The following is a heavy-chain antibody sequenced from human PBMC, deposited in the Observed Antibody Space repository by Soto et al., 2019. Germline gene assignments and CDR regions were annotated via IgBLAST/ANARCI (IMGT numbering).Heavy chain of an antibody. CDR2: INAGNGNT. CDR1: GYTFTSYA. J-gene: IGHJ5*02. D-gene: IGHD6-13*01. V-gene: IGHV1-3*01. Sequence: ASVKVSCKASGYTFTSYAMHWVRQAPGQRLEWMGWINAGNGNTKYSQKFQGRVTITRDTSASTAYMELSSLRSEDTAVYYCARGYSSWYDWFDPWGQGTLVTVSS. CDR3: ARGYSSWYDWFDP.